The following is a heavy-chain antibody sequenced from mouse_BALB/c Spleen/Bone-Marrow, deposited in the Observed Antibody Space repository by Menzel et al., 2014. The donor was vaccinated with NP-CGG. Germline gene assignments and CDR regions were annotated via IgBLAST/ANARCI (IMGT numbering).Heavy chain of an antibody. CDR2: FHPYNDDT. CDR3: TRGGGFAY. CDR1: GYTFTTYP. Sequence: LQESGAELVKPGASVKMSCKAFGYTFTTYPIEWMKQNHGKSLEWIGNFHPYNDDTKYNEKFKGKAKLTVEKSSSTVYLEARRLTSGEFGVYYCTRGGGFAYWGQGTLVTVSA. J-gene: IGHJ3*01. V-gene: IGHV1-47*01.